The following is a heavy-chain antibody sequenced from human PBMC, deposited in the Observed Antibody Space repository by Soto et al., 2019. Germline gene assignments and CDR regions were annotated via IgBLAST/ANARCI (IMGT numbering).Heavy chain of an antibody. CDR1: GGSISSSSYY. J-gene: IGHJ4*02. Sequence: PSETRSLTCTVSGGSISSSSYYWGWIRQPPGKGLEWIGSIYYSGSTYYNPSLKSRVTISVDTSKNQFSLKLSSVTAADTAVYYCASRPLMYYYGSGSSYYFDYWGQGTLVTVSS. D-gene: IGHD3-10*01. CDR2: IYYSGST. CDR3: ASRPLMYYYGSGSSYYFDY. V-gene: IGHV4-39*01.